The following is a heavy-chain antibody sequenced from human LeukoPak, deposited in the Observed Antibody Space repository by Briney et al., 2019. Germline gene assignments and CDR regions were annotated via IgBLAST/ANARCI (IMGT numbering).Heavy chain of an antibody. CDR1: GFTFSSYS. CDR2: ISTSSSYI. J-gene: IGHJ4*02. CDR3: ARDPINIATAANGFDY. V-gene: IGHV3-21*01. D-gene: IGHD6-13*01. Sequence: GGSLRLSCAAYGFTFSSYSMNWVRQAPGKGLEWVSFISTSSSYIYYADSVKGRFTISRDNAKNSLYLQMNSLRVEDTAVYYCARDPINIATAANGFDYWGQGTLVTVSS.